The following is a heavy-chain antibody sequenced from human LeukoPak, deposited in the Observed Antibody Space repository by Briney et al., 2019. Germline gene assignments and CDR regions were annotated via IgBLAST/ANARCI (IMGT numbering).Heavy chain of an antibody. CDR1: GFTFSSYS. CDR2: ISSSSSYI. V-gene: IGHV3-21*01. CDR3: ARPYGDLGAFDI. J-gene: IGHJ3*02. D-gene: IGHD4-17*01. Sequence: GGSLRLSCAASGFTFSSYSMNWVRQAPGKGLEWVSSISSSSSYIYYADSVKGRFIISRDNAKNSLYLQMNSLRAEDTAVYYCARPYGDLGAFDIWGQGTMVTVSS.